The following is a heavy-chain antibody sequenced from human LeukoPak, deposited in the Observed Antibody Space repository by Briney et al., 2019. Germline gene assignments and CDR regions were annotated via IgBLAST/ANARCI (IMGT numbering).Heavy chain of an antibody. CDR2: IYYSGST. J-gene: IGHJ5*02. CDR3: ATNTYNWFDP. CDR1: GGSISSSSYY. Sequence: SETLSLTCTVSGGSISSSSYYWGWIRQPPGKGLGWIGSIYYSGSTYYNPSLKSRVTISVDTSKNQFSLKLSSVSAADTAVYYCATNTYNWFDPWGQGTLVTVSS. V-gene: IGHV4-39*01.